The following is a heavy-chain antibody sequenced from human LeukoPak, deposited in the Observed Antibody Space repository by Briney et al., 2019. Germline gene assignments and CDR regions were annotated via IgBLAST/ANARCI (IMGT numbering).Heavy chain of an antibody. J-gene: IGHJ4*02. CDR3: ARASYDSSGCYYDPYFDY. D-gene: IGHD3-22*01. Sequence: GGSLRLSCAASGFTFDDYGMSWVRQAPGKGLEWVSGINWNGGSTGYADSVKGRFTISRDNAKNSLYLQMNSLRAEDTALYYCARASYDSSGCYYDPYFDYWGQGTLVTVSS. V-gene: IGHV3-20*04. CDR1: GFTFDDYG. CDR2: INWNGGST.